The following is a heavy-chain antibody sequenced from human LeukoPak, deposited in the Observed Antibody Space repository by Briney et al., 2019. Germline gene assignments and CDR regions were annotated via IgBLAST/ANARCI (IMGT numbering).Heavy chain of an antibody. Sequence: GGSLRLSCAASGFTFSSYEMNWVRQAPGKGLEWVSYISSSGSTIYYADSVKGRFTISRDNAKNSLYLQMNSLRAEDTAVYYCARVWYSGSYPVDYWGQGTLITVSS. CDR2: ISSSGSTI. V-gene: IGHV3-48*03. CDR1: GFTFSSYE. D-gene: IGHD1-26*01. CDR3: ARVWYSGSYPVDY. J-gene: IGHJ4*02.